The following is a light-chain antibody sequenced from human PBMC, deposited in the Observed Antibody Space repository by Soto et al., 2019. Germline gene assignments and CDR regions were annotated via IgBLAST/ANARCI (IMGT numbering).Light chain of an antibody. J-gene: IGLJ1*01. V-gene: IGLV2-14*01. Sequence: QSALTQPASVSGSPGQSITISCTGTSRDVGGYNYVSWYQHHPGKAPKLLIYEVTYRPSGVSTRFSGSKSGNTASLTISGLQAEDEADYYCSSNTAIFTYVFGSGTKVTVL. CDR3: SSNTAIFTYV. CDR1: SRDVGGYNY. CDR2: EVT.